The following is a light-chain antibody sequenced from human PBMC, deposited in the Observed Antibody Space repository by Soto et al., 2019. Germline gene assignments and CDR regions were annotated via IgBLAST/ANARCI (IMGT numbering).Light chain of an antibody. J-gene: IGLJ2*01. CDR1: GSNIGTGYD. Sequence: QPVLTQPPSVSGAPGQRVTFSCTGGGSNIGTGYDVHWYQQLPGTAAKLLIYGNINRPSGVPHRFSGSKSGTSASLAITGLQAEDEADYYCQSDDNSLPGVVFGGGPKLTVL. CDR2: GNI. CDR3: QSDDNSLPGVV. V-gene: IGLV1-40*01.